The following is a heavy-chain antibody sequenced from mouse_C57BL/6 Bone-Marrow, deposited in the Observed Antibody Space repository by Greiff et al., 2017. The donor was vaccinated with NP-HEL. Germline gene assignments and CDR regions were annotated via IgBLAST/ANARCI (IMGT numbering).Heavy chain of an antibody. CDR1: GFNIKDDY. CDR2: IDPENGDT. V-gene: IGHV14-4*01. CDR3: TMPYDYDDGDY. Sequence: EVQLQQSGAELVRPGASVKLSCTASGFNIKDDYMHWVKQRPEQGLEWIGWIDPENGDTEYASKFQGKATITADTSSNTAYLQLSSLTSEDTAVYYCTMPYDYDDGDYWGQGTTLTVSS. D-gene: IGHD2-4*01. J-gene: IGHJ2*01.